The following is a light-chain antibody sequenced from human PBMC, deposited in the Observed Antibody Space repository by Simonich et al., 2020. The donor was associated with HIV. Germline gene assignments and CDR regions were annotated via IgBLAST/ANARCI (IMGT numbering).Light chain of an antibody. CDR2: WAS. V-gene: IGKV4-1*01. CDR1: QSVLYSSNNKNY. J-gene: IGKJ4*01. CDR3: QQYYSAPLT. Sequence: DIVMTQSPDSLAVSLGERATINCKSSQSVLYSSNNKNYLAWYPQKPGQPPKLRIYWASTRESGVPDRFSASGSGTDFTLTISSLQAEDVAIYYCQQYYSAPLTFGGGTKVEIK.